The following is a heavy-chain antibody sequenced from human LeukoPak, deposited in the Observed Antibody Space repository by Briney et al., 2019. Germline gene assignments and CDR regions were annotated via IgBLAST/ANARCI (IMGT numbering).Heavy chain of an antibody. CDR1: GFIFGDYY. J-gene: IGHJ3*01. Sequence: GGSLRLSCTASGFIFGDYYMAWVRQAPGKGLEWISYISRIGNTKYDAGSVKGRFIVSRDNAKNSLYLQMNNLRDDDTAVYYCARDRLLYSAFDVWGQGTMVTVSS. CDR2: ISRIGNTK. D-gene: IGHD1-26*01. CDR3: ARDRLLYSAFDV. V-gene: IGHV3-11*04.